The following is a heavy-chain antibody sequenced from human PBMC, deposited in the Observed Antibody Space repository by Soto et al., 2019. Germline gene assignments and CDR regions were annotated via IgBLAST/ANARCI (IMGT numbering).Heavy chain of an antibody. V-gene: IGHV3-30*18. Sequence: GGSLRLSCAASGFTFSSYGMHWVRQAPGKGLEWVAVISYDGSNKYYADSVKGRFTISRDNSKNTLYLQMNSLRAEDTAVYYCAKVEPAAIYYYYGMDVWGQGTTVTVSS. J-gene: IGHJ6*02. CDR3: AKVEPAAIYYYYGMDV. CDR1: GFTFSSYG. CDR2: ISYDGSNK. D-gene: IGHD2-2*01.